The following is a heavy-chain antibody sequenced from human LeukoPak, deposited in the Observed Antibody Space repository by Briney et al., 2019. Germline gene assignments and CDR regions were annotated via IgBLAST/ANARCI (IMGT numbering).Heavy chain of an antibody. V-gene: IGHV3-21*01. CDR3: ARESQQLVTIDY. D-gene: IGHD6-13*01. CDR1: GFTFSSYI. CDR2: ISSSSSYI. Sequence: EGSLRLSCAASGFTFSSYIMNWVRQAPGKGLEWVSSISSSSSYIYYADSVKGRFTISRDNAKNSLYLQMNSLRAEDTAVYYCARESQQLVTIDYWGQGTLVTVSS. J-gene: IGHJ4*02.